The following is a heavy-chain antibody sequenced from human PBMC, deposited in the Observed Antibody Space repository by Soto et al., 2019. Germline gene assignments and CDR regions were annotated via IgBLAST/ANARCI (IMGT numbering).Heavy chain of an antibody. D-gene: IGHD6-13*01. CDR1: GGSISSSSYY. CDR2: IYYSGST. CDR3: ARDPQDSYSSSWYGNWFDP. J-gene: IGHJ5*02. Sequence: SETLSLTCTVSGGSISSSSYYWGWIRQPPGKGLEWIGSIYYSGSTYYNPSLKSRVTISVDTSKNQFSLKLSSVTAADTAVYYCARDPQDSYSSSWYGNWFDPWGQGTLVTVSS. V-gene: IGHV4-39*02.